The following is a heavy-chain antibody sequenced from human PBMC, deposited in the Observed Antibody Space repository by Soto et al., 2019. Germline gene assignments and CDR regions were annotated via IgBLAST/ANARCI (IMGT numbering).Heavy chain of an antibody. CDR1: GYTFNMYG. CDR2: ISAYNGNT. D-gene: IGHD2-2*01. CDR3: ARQDVAVPRNITEFDP. J-gene: IGHJ5*02. Sequence: XSVKVSCKASGYTFNMYGITWVRQAPGQGLEWMGWISAYNGNTNYAQKLQGRVTMTTGTSTSTAYMELRSLRSDDTAVYYCARQDVAVPRNITEFDPWGQGALGTVSA. V-gene: IGHV1-18*04.